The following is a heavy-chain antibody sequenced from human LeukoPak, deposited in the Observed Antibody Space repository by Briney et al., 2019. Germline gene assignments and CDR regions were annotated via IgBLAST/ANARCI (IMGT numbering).Heavy chain of an antibody. Sequence: GGSLRLSCAASGFTFDDYDMSWVRQAPGKGLEWVAAISFDGTNKFYADSVKGRFTISRDNSKNTMYLQMTSLRTEDTAMYYCAKVGLLGSGSLPNWLDPWGQGTLVTVSS. CDR3: AKVGLLGSGSLPNWLDP. J-gene: IGHJ5*02. V-gene: IGHV3-30*18. CDR1: GFTFDDYD. CDR2: ISFDGTNK. D-gene: IGHD3-10*01.